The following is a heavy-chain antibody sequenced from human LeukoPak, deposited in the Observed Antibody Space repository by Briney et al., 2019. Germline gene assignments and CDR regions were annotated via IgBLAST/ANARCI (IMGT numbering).Heavy chain of an antibody. CDR3: ARTYSSGYMDY. D-gene: IGHD6-19*01. Sequence: NPSETLSLTCTVSGGSISSYYWSWIRQPPGKGLEWIGYIYYSGSTNYNPSLKSRVTTSVDTSKNQFSLKLSSVTAAGTAVYYCARTYSSGYMDYWGQGTLVTVSS. V-gene: IGHV4-59*08. CDR2: IYYSGST. CDR1: GGSISSYY. J-gene: IGHJ4*02.